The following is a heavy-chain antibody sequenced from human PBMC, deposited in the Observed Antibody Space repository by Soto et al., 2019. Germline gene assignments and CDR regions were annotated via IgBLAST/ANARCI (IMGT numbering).Heavy chain of an antibody. V-gene: IGHV3-33*01. D-gene: IGHD4-17*01. Sequence: QVQLVESGGGVVQPGRSLRLSCAASGFTFSTYGMHWVRQAPGKGLEWVAVIWYDGSNKYYADSVKGRFTISRDNSKNTLYLQMNSLRAEDTAVYYCARGVTTVTTIDYWGQGTLVTVS. J-gene: IGHJ4*02. CDR2: IWYDGSNK. CDR3: ARGVTTVTTIDY. CDR1: GFTFSTYG.